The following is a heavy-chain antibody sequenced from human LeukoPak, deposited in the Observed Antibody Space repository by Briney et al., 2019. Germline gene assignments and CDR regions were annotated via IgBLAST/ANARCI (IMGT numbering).Heavy chain of an antibody. CDR2: INPNSGGT. CDR3: ARGSSSRRFDY. CDR1: GYTFTSYG. J-gene: IGHJ4*02. D-gene: IGHD6-13*01. Sequence: ASVKVSCKASGYTFTSYGISWVRQAPGQGLEWMGWINPNSGGTNYAQKFQGRVTMTRDTSISTAYMELSRLRSDDTAVYYCARGSSSRRFDYWGQGTLVTVSS. V-gene: IGHV1-2*02.